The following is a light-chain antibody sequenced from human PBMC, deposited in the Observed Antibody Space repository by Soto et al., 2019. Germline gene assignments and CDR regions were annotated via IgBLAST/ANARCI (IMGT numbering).Light chain of an antibody. Sequence: EIVLTQSPGTLSLSPGERATLSCRASQSVSSSYLAWYQQKPGQAPRLLIYGASSRATGIPDRFSGSGSGTDFTLTISRLEPEDFAVYYCQQYGSSPRYTFGQGTKWIS. CDR2: GAS. CDR3: QQYGSSPRYT. J-gene: IGKJ2*01. CDR1: QSVSSSY. V-gene: IGKV3-20*01.